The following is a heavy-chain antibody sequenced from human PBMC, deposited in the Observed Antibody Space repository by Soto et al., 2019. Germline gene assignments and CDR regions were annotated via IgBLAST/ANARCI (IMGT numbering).Heavy chain of an antibody. CDR3: ARTSAAGKNYYAMDV. CDR2: IYPGDSDT. D-gene: IGHD6-13*01. V-gene: IGHV5-51*01. J-gene: IGHJ6*02. CDR1: GYSFTSYW. Sequence: GESLKISCKGSGYSFTSYWIGWVRQMPGKRLEWMGIIYPGDSDTRYSPSFQGQVTILADKSISTAYLQWSSLKASDTAMYYCARTSAAGKNYYAMDVWGQGTTVTVSS.